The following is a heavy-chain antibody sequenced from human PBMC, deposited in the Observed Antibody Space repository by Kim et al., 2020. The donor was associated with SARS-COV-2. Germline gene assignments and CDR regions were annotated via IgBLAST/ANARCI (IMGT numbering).Heavy chain of an antibody. D-gene: IGHD6-6*01. CDR1: GFTFGDFA. V-gene: IGHV3-9*01. CDR3: ANDLVSSSFRSFHI. J-gene: IGHJ3*02. Sequence: GGSLRLSCAASGFTFGDFAMHWVRQGPGKGLEWVSGLSWNGGGIVYGDSVEGRFTISRHNAENFLYLQMNSLRAEDTAFYYCANDLVSSSFRSFHIWGQGTLVTVSS. CDR2: LSWNGGGI.